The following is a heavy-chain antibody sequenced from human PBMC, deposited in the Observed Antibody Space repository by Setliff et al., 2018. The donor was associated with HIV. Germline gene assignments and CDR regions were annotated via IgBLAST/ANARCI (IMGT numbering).Heavy chain of an antibody. D-gene: IGHD3-9*01. CDR2: ISQSGDRI. Sequence: GGSLRLSCAASGFTFNNNAMSWVRQAPGKGLEWVSGISQSGDRIYYADSVRGRFTISRDNSKNTLFLQMNSLTAEDTAVYYCVRDRSDYLDFLTGYYGRDYWGQGTQVTVSS. CDR3: VRDRSDYLDFLTGYYGRDY. CDR1: GFTFNNNA. J-gene: IGHJ4*02. V-gene: IGHV3-23*01.